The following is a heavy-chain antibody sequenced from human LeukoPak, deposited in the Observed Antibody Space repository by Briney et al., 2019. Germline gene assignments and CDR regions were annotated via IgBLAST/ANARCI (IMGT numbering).Heavy chain of an antibody. J-gene: IGHJ4*02. CDR1: GFTFTTYA. CDR2: IRESGGGT. CDR3: AKRGVVIRGILIMGFHKPAYDFDY. D-gene: IGHD3-10*01. V-gene: IGHV3-23*01. Sequence: PGRSLRLSCAASGFTFTTYAMCWVRQAPGKGLEWVSCIRESGGGTNYADSVKGRFTISRDNSMNTVYLQMNSLKAEDTAVYFCAKRGVVIRGILIMGFHKPAYDFDYWGQGILVTVSS.